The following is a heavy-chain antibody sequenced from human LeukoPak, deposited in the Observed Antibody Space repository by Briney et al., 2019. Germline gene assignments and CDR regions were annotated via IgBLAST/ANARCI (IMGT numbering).Heavy chain of an antibody. J-gene: IGHJ4*02. CDR2: IRSKAYGGTT. D-gene: IGHD1-26*01. CDR3: TRAGLTPSGSQSQASHY. V-gene: IGHV3-49*03. CDR1: GFTFGDYA. Sequence: GGSLRLSCTASGFTFGDYAMSWFRQAPGKGLEWVGFIRSKAYGGTTEYAASVKGRFTISRDDSKSIAYLQMNSLKTEDTAVYYCTRAGLTPSGSQSQASHYWGQGTLVTVSS.